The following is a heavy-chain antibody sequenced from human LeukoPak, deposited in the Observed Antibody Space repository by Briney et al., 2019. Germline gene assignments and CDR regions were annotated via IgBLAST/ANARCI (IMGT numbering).Heavy chain of an antibody. J-gene: IGHJ4*02. Sequence: GGSLRLSCAASGFTVSSNYMSWVRQAPGKGLEWVSAISGSGGSTYYADSVKGRFTISRDNSKNTLYLQMNSLRAEDTAVYYCAKDSLLSGYDYWGQGTLVTVSS. CDR1: GFTVSSNY. D-gene: IGHD5-12*01. CDR2: ISGSGGST. V-gene: IGHV3-23*01. CDR3: AKDSLLSGYDY.